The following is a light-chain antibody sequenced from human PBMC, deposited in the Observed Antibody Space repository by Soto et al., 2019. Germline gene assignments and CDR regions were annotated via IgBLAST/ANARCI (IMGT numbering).Light chain of an antibody. J-gene: IGLJ2*01. CDR2: NVS. CDR1: SSDVGGYNY. CDR3: SSFTSSNTVL. V-gene: IGLV2-14*01. Sequence: QSALTQPASVSGSPGQSITISCTGTSSDVGGYNYVSWYQQHPGKAPKLIIYNVSNRPSGVSNRFSGPKSGNTASLTISGLQAEDEGHYYCSSFTSSNTVLFGGGTKLTVL.